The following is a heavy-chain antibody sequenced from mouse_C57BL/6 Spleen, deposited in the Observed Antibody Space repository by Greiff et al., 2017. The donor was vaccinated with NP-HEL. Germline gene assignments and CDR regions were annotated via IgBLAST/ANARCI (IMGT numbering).Heavy chain of an antibody. CDR2: IDPETGGT. D-gene: IGHD2-3*01. J-gene: IGHJ4*01. Sequence: QVHVKQSGAELVRPGASVTLSCKASGYTFTDYEMHWVKQTPVHGLEWIGAIDPETGGTAYNQKFKGKAILTADKSSSTAYMELRSLTSEDSAVYYCTRSMGTYYSYAMDYWGQGTSVTVSS. V-gene: IGHV1-15*01. CDR1: GYTFTDYE. CDR3: TRSMGTYYSYAMDY.